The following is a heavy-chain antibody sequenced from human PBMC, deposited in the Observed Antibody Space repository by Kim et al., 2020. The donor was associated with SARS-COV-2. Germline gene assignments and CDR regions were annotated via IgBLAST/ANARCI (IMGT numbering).Heavy chain of an antibody. CDR2: ISWNSGSI. V-gene: IGHV3-9*01. Sequence: GGSLRLSCAASGFTFDDYAMHWVRQAPGKGLEWVSGISWNSGSIGYADSVKGRFTISRDNAKNSLYLQMNSLRAEDTALYYCAKAESSALDYWGQGTLVTVSS. CDR1: GFTFDDYA. D-gene: IGHD6-25*01. J-gene: IGHJ4*02. CDR3: AKAESSALDY.